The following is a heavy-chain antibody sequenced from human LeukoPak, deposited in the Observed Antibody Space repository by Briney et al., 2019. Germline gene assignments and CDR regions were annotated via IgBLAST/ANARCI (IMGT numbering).Heavy chain of an antibody. CDR3: ARSSRYSSGWSGGEGSAFFDY. D-gene: IGHD6-19*01. CDR1: GGSFSGYY. CDR2: INHSGST. Sequence: SETLSLTCTVYGGSFSGYYWSWIRQPPGKGLEWIGEINHSGSTNYNPSLKSRVTISVDTSKNQFSLKLSSVTAADTAVYYCARSSRYSSGWSGGEGSAFFDYWGQGTLVTVSS. V-gene: IGHV4-34*01. J-gene: IGHJ4*02.